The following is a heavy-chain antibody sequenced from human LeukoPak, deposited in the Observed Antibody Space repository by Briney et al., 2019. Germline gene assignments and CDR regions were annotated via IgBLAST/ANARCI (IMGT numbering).Heavy chain of an antibody. CDR2: IYYSGST. CDR3: AREAMYSYGNNFDY. Sequence: SETLSLTCTVSGGSVSSGSYYWSWIRQPPGKGLEWIGDIYYSGSTNYNPSLKIRVTISVDTSKTPFSLKLSSLTAADPAVYHCAREAMYSYGNNFDYWGQGTLVTVSS. J-gene: IGHJ4*02. D-gene: IGHD5-18*01. CDR1: GGSVSSGSYY. V-gene: IGHV4-61*01.